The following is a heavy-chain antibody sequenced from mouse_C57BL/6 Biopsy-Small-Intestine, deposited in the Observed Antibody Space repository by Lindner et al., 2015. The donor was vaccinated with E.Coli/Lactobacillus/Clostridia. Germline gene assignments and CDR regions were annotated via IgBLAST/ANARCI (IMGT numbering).Heavy chain of an antibody. J-gene: IGHJ2*01. CDR1: GNSFTGYY. CDR2: INPTHGGT. V-gene: IGHV1-42*01. Sequence: VQLQESGPELVKPGASVKISCKASGNSFTGYYMDWVKQSPEKSLEWIGEINPTHGGTTYNQKFRARATMTVDESSSTAYMQLSSLTSEDSAVYFCARGYLGIFDYWGQGTTLTVSS. D-gene: IGHD3-1*01. CDR3: ARGYLGIFDY.